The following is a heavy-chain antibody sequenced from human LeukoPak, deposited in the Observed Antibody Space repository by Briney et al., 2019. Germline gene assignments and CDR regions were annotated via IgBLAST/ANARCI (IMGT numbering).Heavy chain of an antibody. D-gene: IGHD5-12*01. CDR2: ISGSGGST. CDR1: GFTFSSYA. Sequence: PGGTLRLSCAASGFTFSSYAMSWVRQAPGKGLEWVSAISGSGGSTYYADSVKGRFTISRDNSKNTLYLQMNSLRAEDTAVYYCAKPGIVATMPFDYWGQGTLVTVSS. V-gene: IGHV3-23*01. CDR3: AKPGIVATMPFDY. J-gene: IGHJ4*02.